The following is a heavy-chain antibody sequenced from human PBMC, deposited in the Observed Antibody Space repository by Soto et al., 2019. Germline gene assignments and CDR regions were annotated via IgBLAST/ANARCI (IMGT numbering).Heavy chain of an antibody. CDR1: GGSISSSSYY. V-gene: IGHV4-39*01. D-gene: IGHD6-13*01. CDR3: ARHGIRIAGTGTFDY. J-gene: IGHJ4*02. CDR2: IYYSGST. Sequence: QLQLQESGPGLVKHSETLSLTCTVSGGSISSSSYYWGWIRQPPGKGLEWIGSIYYSGSTYYNPSLKSLVTITVNTSKNQCVLKLNSVTAAKTTVYYCARHGIRIAGTGTFDYWGQGTLFTVSS.